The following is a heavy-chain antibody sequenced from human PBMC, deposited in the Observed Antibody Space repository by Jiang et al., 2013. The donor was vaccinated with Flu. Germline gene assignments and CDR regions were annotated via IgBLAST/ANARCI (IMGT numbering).Heavy chain of an antibody. CDR1: GGSLSSYY. J-gene: IGHJ5*02. V-gene: IGHV4-59*08. D-gene: IGHD3-10*01. CDR2: IYYSGST. Sequence: LLKPSETLSLTCIVSGGSLSSYYWSWIRQPPGKGLEWIGHIYYSGSTTYNPSLRSRVTISVDAYNNQFSLKLRSVTAADTAVYYCACGGQGELLVWFDPWGQGTLVTVSS. CDR3: ACGGQGELLVWFDP.